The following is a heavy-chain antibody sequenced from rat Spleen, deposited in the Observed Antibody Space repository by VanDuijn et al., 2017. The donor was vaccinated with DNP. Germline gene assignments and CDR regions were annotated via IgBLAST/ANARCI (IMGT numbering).Heavy chain of an antibody. V-gene: IGHV5-25*01. D-gene: IGHD4-3*01. CDR1: GFTFSNYY. CDR3: GKNSGYYFDY. CDR2: ISTSCSRT. Sequence: EVQLVESGGGLVQPGRSLKLSCAASGFTFSNYYIAWVRQAPKKGLEWVATISTSCSRTYYPDSVKGRFTISRDNAKSSLYLQMNSLKSEDTATYYCGKNSGYYFDYWGQGVMVTVSS. J-gene: IGHJ2*01.